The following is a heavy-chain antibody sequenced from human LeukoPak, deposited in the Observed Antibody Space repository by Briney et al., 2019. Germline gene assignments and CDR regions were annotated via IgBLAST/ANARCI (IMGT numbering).Heavy chain of an antibody. D-gene: IGHD5-12*01. Sequence: HSGGSLRLSCAASGFTFSSYAMHWVRQAPGKGLEWISYISDIGSPIYYADSVKGRFTISRDDAKNSLYLQMNSLRAEDTAVYYCARDYPGYDDPNFDYWGQGTLVIVSS. J-gene: IGHJ4*02. CDR2: ISDIGSPI. V-gene: IGHV3-48*03. CDR3: ARDYPGYDDPNFDY. CDR1: GFTFSSYA.